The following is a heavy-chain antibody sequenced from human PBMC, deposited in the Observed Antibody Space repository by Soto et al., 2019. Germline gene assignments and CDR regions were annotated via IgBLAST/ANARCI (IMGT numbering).Heavy chain of an antibody. J-gene: IGHJ4*02. Sequence: SETLSLTCTVSGDSLRSGSYYWSWIRQPPGKGLEWIWYIYHGGATTYNASLQSRVTISVDTSKQQFFLKVNSVTAADTAVYFCARDSSGRHYYWGQGTPVTVSS. CDR3: ARDSSGRHYY. CDR1: GDSLRSGSYY. V-gene: IGHV4-61*01. CDR2: IYHGGAT. D-gene: IGHD3-22*01.